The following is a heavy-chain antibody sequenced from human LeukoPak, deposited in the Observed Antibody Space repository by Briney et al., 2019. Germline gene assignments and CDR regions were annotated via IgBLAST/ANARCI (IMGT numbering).Heavy chain of an antibody. CDR3: ARIRTTVTRPYYFDY. CDR2: IYYSGST. CDR1: GGSISSGGYY. Sequence: SETLSLTCTVSGGSISSGGYYWSWIRQHPGKGLEWLGYIYYSGSTYYNPSLKSRVTISVDTSKNQFSLKLSSVTAADTAVYYCARIRTTVTRPYYFDYWGQGTLVTVSS. D-gene: IGHD4-17*01. V-gene: IGHV4-31*03. J-gene: IGHJ4*02.